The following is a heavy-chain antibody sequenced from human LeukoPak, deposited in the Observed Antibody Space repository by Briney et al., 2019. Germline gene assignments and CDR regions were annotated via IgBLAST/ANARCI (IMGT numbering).Heavy chain of an antibody. CDR2: IYYSGST. V-gene: IGHV4-31*03. CDR3: AREAVSSSWYGGTWTLSHMDV. Sequence: SETLSLTCTVSGGSISSGGYYWSWIRQHPGKGLEWIGYIYYSGSTYYNPSLKSRVTISVDTSKNQFSLKLSSVTAADTAVYYCAREAVSSSWYGGTWTLSHMDVWGKGTTVTVSS. CDR1: GGSISSGGYY. D-gene: IGHD6-13*01. J-gene: IGHJ6*03.